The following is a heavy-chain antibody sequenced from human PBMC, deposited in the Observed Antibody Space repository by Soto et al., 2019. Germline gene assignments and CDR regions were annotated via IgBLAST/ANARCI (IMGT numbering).Heavy chain of an antibody. Sequence: PSETLSLTCTVSGGSISSYYWSWIRQPPGKGLEWIGYIYYSGSTNHNPSLKSRVTISVDTSKNQFSLKLSSVTAADTAVYYCARAPRGNYGYPSYFDYWGQGTLVTVS. CDR3: ARAPRGNYGYPSYFDY. J-gene: IGHJ4*02. V-gene: IGHV4-59*01. CDR2: IYYSGST. CDR1: GGSISSYY. D-gene: IGHD3-10*01.